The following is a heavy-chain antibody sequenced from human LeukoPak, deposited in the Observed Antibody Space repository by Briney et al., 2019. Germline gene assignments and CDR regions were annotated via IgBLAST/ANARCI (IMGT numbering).Heavy chain of an antibody. J-gene: IGHJ6*02. CDR2: INSDGSST. Sequence: GGSLRLSCAASGSTFSSYWMHWVRQAPGKGLVWVSRINSDGSSTSYADSVKGRFTISRDNSKNTLYLQMNSLRAEDTAVYYCARALGYCSSTSCRSYYYYGMDVWGQGTTVTVSS. D-gene: IGHD2-2*01. CDR3: ARALGYCSSTSCRSYYYYGMDV. CDR1: GSTFSSYW. V-gene: IGHV3-74*01.